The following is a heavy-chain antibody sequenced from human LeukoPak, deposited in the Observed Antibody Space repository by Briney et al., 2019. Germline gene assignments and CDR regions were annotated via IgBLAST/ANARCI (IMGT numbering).Heavy chain of an antibody. Sequence: ASVKVPCKASGYTFTGYYMHWVRQAPGQGLEWMGWINPNSGGTNYAQKFQGRVTMTRDTSISTAYMELSRLRSDDTAVYYCARTEVYYYDSSRRFDPWGQGTLVTVSS. CDR1: GYTFTGYY. D-gene: IGHD3-22*01. CDR3: ARTEVYYYDSSRRFDP. CDR2: INPNSGGT. V-gene: IGHV1-2*02. J-gene: IGHJ5*02.